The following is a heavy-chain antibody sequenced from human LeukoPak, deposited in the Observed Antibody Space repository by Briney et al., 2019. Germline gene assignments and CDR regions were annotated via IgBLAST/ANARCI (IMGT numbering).Heavy chain of an antibody. D-gene: IGHD3-22*01. CDR2: ISGSGGST. J-gene: IGHJ4*02. Sequence: GGSLRLSCAASGFTFSSYAMSWVRQAPGKGLEWVSAISGSGGSTYYADSVKGRFTISRVNSKNTLYLQMNSLRAEDTAVYYCAKVVPYYYDSSGYYDYWGQGTLVTVSS. CDR1: GFTFSSYA. CDR3: AKVVPYYYDSSGYYDY. V-gene: IGHV3-23*01.